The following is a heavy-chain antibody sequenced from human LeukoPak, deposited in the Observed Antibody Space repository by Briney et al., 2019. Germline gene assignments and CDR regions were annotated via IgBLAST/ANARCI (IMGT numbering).Heavy chain of an antibody. D-gene: IGHD4-17*01. CDR2: ISYDGSDK. CDR3: ARETGSAVGSTDFDY. Sequence: PGRSLRLSCAASGFTFSSYAIHWVRQAPGKGLEWVAVISYDGSDKYYADSVKGRFTISRDNSKNTLYLQMNSLGAEDTAVYYCARETGSAVGSTDFDYWGQGTLVTVSS. V-gene: IGHV3-30-3*01. J-gene: IGHJ4*02. CDR1: GFTFSSYA.